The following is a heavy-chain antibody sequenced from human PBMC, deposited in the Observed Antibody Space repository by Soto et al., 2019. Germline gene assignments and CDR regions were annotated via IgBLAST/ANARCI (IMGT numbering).Heavy chain of an antibody. CDR1: GASLVSGSYC. CDR2: ISHSGRT. D-gene: IGHD3-10*01. V-gene: IGHV4-61*01. Sequence: SETLSLTCTVSGASLVSGSYCLSWIRQPPGKGLEWIGYISHSGRTNYDPSLKSRLTMSVDTSQNQFSLQLNSVTAADTAVYYCSYGSSFDYWGQGTLVTVSS. CDR3: SYGSSFDY. J-gene: IGHJ4*02.